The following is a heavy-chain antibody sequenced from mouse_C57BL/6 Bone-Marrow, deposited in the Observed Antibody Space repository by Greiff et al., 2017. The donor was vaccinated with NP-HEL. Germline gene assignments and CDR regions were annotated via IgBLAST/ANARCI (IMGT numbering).Heavy chain of an antibody. CDR1: GYSITSGYY. V-gene: IGHV3-6*01. CDR2: ISYDGSN. D-gene: IGHD1-1*01. J-gene: IGHJ3*01. Sequence: VQLKESGPGLVKPSQSLSLTCSVTGYSITSGYYWNWIRQFPGNKLEWMGYISYDGSNNYNPSLKNRISITRDTSKNQFFLKLNSVTTEDTATYYCAREGATVPFAYWGQGTLVTVSA. CDR3: AREGATVPFAY.